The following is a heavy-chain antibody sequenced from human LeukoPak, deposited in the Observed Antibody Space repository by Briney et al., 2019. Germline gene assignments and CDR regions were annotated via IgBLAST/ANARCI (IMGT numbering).Heavy chain of an antibody. Sequence: PGKSLRLSCAASGFTFNNYGMHWVRQAPGKGLEWVSGISGSGDRTYYADSVKGRFTVSRDNAKNTVYLQMNNLRAEDTAIYYCARDSPDYGGKGFDYWGQGTLVTVSS. J-gene: IGHJ4*02. CDR3: ARDSPDYGGKGFDY. CDR1: GFTFNNYG. D-gene: IGHD4-23*01. CDR2: ISGSGDRT. V-gene: IGHV3-23*01.